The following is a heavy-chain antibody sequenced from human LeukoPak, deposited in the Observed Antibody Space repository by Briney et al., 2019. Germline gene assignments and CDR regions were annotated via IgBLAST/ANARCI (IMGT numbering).Heavy chain of an antibody. V-gene: IGHV3-23*01. J-gene: IGHJ6*03. D-gene: IGHD3-16*01. CDR3: AKDQELVWAYMDV. Sequence: GGSLRLSCAASGFTFSSYAMSWVRQAPGKGREWVSAISGSGGSTYYADSVKGRFTISRDNSKNTLYLQMNSLRAEDTAVYYCAKDQELVWAYMDVWGKGTTVTVSS. CDR2: ISGSGGST. CDR1: GFTFSSYA.